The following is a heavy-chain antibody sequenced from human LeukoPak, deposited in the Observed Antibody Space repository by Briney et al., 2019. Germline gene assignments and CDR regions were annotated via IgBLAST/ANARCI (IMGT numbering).Heavy chain of an antibody. J-gene: IGHJ5*02. Sequence: GASVKVSCKVSGYTLTELSMHWVRQAPGKGLEWMGGFDPEDGETIYAQKFQGRVTMTEDTSTDTAYMELSSLRSEDTAVYYCARGYDSSGYYEGTVDWFDPWGQGTLVTVSS. CDR2: FDPEDGET. CDR1: GYTLTELS. D-gene: IGHD3-22*01. V-gene: IGHV1-24*01. CDR3: ARGYDSSGYYEGTVDWFDP.